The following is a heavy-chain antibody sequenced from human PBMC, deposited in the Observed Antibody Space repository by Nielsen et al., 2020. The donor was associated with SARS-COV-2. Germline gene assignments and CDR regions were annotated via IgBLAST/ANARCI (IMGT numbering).Heavy chain of an antibody. CDR1: GGSFSGYY. CDR2: INHSGST. Sequence: SETLSLTCAVYGGSFSGYYWSWIRQPPGKGLGWIGEINHSGSTNYNPSLKSRVTISVDTPKNQFSLKLSSVTDADTSIYYCARQLTETRASFDFWGQGTLVTVSS. D-gene: IGHD2-2*01. CDR3: ARQLTETRASFDF. J-gene: IGHJ4*02. V-gene: IGHV4-34*01.